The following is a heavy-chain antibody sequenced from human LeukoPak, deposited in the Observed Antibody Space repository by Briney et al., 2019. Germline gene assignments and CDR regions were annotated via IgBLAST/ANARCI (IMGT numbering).Heavy chain of an antibody. V-gene: IGHV4-39*07. D-gene: IGHD3-10*01. CDR1: GGSISSSSYY. CDR3: AWTYYYGSGSPPQ. CDR2: IYYSGST. Sequence: SETLSLTCTVSGGSISSSSYYWGWIRQPPGKGLEWIGSIYYSGSTYYNPSLKSRVTISVDTSKNQFSLKLSSVTAADTAVYYCAWTYYYGSGSPPQWGQGTLVTVSS. J-gene: IGHJ4*02.